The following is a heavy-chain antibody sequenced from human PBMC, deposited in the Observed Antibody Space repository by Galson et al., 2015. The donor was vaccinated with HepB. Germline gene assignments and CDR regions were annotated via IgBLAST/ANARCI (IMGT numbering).Heavy chain of an antibody. CDR3: ATGWELLGKILPDVAFDI. CDR1: GYSFTSYW. Sequence: QSGAEVKKPGESLKISCKGSGYSFTSYWIGWVRQMPGKGLEWMGIIYPGDSDTRYSPSFQGQVTISADKSISTAYLQWSSLKASDTAMYYCATGWELLGKILPDVAFDIWGQGTMVTVSS. V-gene: IGHV5-51*01. CDR2: IYPGDSDT. D-gene: IGHD1-26*01. J-gene: IGHJ3*02.